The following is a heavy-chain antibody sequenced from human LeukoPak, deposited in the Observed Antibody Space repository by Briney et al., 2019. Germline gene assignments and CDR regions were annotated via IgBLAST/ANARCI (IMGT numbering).Heavy chain of an antibody. CDR1: GFTFSTYV. Sequence: HTGGSLRLSCSVSGFTFSTYVMHWVRQAPGKGLEYVSAISSNGDNTYYADSVKGRFTISRDSSKNTLYLQMSSLRADDTAVYYCVRGTGYWGQGTLVTVSS. J-gene: IGHJ4*02. V-gene: IGHV3-64D*06. CDR3: VRGTGY. CDR2: ISSNGDNT.